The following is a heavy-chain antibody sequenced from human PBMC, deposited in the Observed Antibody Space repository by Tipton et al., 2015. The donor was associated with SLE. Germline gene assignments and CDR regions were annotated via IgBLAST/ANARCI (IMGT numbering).Heavy chain of an antibody. J-gene: IGHJ6*03. CDR1: GYTFTTYA. CDR3: ARGSTGAYATYYFNMDV. CDR2: ISGYDGHT. D-gene: IGHD7-27*01. Sequence: QLVQSGVEVKKPGASVKVSCEASGYTFTTYAISWVRQAPGQGLEWMGWISGYDGHTKNAQKFQGRITISTDTSTSTAYMELRSLRSDDTAVYYCARGSTGAYATYYFNMDVWGTETTVTVSS. V-gene: IGHV1-18*01.